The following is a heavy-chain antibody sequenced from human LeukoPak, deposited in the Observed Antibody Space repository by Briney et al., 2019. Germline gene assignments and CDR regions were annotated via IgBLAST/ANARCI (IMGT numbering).Heavy chain of an antibody. CDR2: MNPNSGNT. CDR1: GYTLTELS. Sequence: ASVKVSCKVSGYTLTELSMHWVRQAPGQGLEWMGWMNPNSGNTGYAQKFQGRVTMTRNTSISTAYMELSSLRSDDTAVYYCARNYYDSSGYYPDHFDYWGQGTLVTVSS. D-gene: IGHD3-22*01. CDR3: ARNYYDSSGYYPDHFDY. J-gene: IGHJ4*02. V-gene: IGHV1-8*01.